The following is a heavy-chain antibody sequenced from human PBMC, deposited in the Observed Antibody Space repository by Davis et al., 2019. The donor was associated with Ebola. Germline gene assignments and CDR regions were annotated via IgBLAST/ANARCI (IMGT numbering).Heavy chain of an antibody. CDR3: ARVHRIAAAVGFDY. V-gene: IGHV1-46*01. J-gene: IGHJ4*02. CDR2: INPSGGST. Sequence: ASVKVSCKASGYAFTSYYMHWVRQAPGQGLEWMGIINPSGGSTSYAQKFQGRVTMTRDTSTSTAYMELRSLRSDDTAVYYCARVHRIAAAVGFDYWGQGTLVTVSS. D-gene: IGHD6-13*01. CDR1: GYAFTSYY.